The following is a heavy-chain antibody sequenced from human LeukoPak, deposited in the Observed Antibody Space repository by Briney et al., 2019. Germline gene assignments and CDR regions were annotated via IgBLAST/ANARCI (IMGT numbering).Heavy chain of an antibody. V-gene: IGHV4-34*01. Sequence: SETLSLTCAVYGGSFGGYYWSWIRQPPGKGLEWIGEINHSGSTSYNPSLKSRVAISVDPSKNQFSLELSSVTAADTAVYYCARGEDDSSGYYFDYWGQGTLVTVSS. CDR1: GGSFGGYY. J-gene: IGHJ4*02. D-gene: IGHD3-22*01. CDR3: ARGEDDSSGYYFDY. CDR2: INHSGST.